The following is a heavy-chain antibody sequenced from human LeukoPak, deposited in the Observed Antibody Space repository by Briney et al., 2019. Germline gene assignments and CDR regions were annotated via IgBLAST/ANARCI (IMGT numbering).Heavy chain of an antibody. V-gene: IGHV1-69*05. J-gene: IGHJ5*02. D-gene: IGHD2-2*01. Sequence: SVKVSCKASGGTFSSYAIRWVRQAPGQGLEWMGGIIPIFGTANYAQKFQGRVTITTDESTSTAYMELSSLRSEDTAVYYCARGGYCSSTSCSHPYNWFDPWGQGTLVTVSS. CDR3: ARGGYCSSTSCSHPYNWFDP. CDR1: GGTFSSYA. CDR2: IIPIFGTA.